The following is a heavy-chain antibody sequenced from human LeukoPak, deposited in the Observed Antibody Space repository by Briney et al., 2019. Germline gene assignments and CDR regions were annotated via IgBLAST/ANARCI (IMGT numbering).Heavy chain of an antibody. V-gene: IGHV3-9*01. D-gene: IGHD5-18*01. J-gene: IGHJ4*02. CDR3: ASTLRGYSRKSSTPDY. Sequence: PGRSLRLSCAASGFTFDDYAMHWVRQAPGKGLEWVSGISWNSGSIGYADSVKGRFTISRDNAKNSLYLQMNSLRAEDTAVYYCASTLRGYSRKSSTPDYWGQGTLVTVSS. CDR2: ISWNSGSI. CDR1: GFTFDDYA.